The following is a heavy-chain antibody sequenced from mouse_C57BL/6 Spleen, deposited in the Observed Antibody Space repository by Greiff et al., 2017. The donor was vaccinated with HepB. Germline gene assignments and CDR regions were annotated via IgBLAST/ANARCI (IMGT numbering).Heavy chain of an antibody. J-gene: IGHJ1*03. CDR1: GFTFSSYA. CDR2: ISDGGSYT. V-gene: IGHV5-4*01. CDR3: ARDKSYWYFDV. Sequence: EVHLVESGGGLVKPGGSLKLSCAASGFTFSSYAMSWVRQTPEKRLEWVATISDGGSYTYYPDNVKGRITIYRDNAKNNLYLQMSHLKSEDTAMYYCARDKSYWYFDVWGTGTTVTVSS.